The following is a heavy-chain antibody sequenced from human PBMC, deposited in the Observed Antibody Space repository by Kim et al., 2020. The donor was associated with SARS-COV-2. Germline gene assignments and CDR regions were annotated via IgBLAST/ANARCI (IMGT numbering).Heavy chain of an antibody. V-gene: IGHV3-64*01. CDR1: GFTFSSYA. D-gene: IGHD2-21*02. CDR2: ISSNGGST. Sequence: GGSLRLSCAASGFTFSSYAMHWVRQAPGKGLEYVSAISSNGGSTYYANSVKGRFTISRDNSKNTLYLQMGSLRAEDMAVYYCARGYDGGDPPRNYYYGM. J-gene: IGHJ6*01. CDR3: ARGYDGGDPPRNYYYGM.